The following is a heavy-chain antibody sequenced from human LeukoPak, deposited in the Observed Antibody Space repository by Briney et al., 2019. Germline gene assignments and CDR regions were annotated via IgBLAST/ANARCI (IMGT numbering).Heavy chain of an antibody. V-gene: IGHV1-2*06. Sequence: ASVKVSCKTSGYTFTVHYMNWVRQAPGQGLELMGRINPTTGVANYAQKFQGRITVTRDTSINTAYMELSSLTSDDTAVYYCARLDRNYYYLDVWGQGTTVTVSS. CDR1: GYTFTVHY. D-gene: IGHD1-1*01. CDR3: ARLDRNYYYLDV. CDR2: INPTTGVA. J-gene: IGHJ6*03.